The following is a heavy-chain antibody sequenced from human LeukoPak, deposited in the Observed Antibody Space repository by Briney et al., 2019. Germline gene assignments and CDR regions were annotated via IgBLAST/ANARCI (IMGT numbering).Heavy chain of an antibody. CDR2: INWNGGST. V-gene: IGHV3-20*04. Sequence: GGSLRLSCAASGFTFDDYGMSWGRQAPGKGLEWVSGINWNGGSTGYADSVKGRFTISRDNAKNSLYLQMNSLRAEDTALYYCARVGTAMVGDAFDIWGQGTMVTVSS. CDR1: GFTFDDYG. D-gene: IGHD5-18*01. J-gene: IGHJ3*02. CDR3: ARVGTAMVGDAFDI.